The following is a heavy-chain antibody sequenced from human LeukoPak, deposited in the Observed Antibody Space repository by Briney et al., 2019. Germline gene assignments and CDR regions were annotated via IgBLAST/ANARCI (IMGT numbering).Heavy chain of an antibody. V-gene: IGHV3-23*01. J-gene: IGHJ4*02. CDR3: AKDTRRTMYYYDSSGYLGDY. CDR1: GFTFSSYA. Sequence: GGSLRLSCAASGFTFSSYAMSWVRQAPGKGLEWVSAISGSGGSTYYADSVKARFTISRDNSKNTLYLQMNSLRAEDTAVYYCAKDTRRTMYYYDSSGYLGDYWGQGTLVTVSS. CDR2: ISGSGGST. D-gene: IGHD3-22*01.